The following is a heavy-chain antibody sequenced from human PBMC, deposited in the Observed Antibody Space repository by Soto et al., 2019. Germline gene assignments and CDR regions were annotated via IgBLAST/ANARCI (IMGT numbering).Heavy chain of an antibody. J-gene: IGHJ4*02. CDR1: GYRFIDYF. V-gene: IGHV1-2*02. CDR2: INPKSGGT. D-gene: IGHD1-7*01. CDR3: AREYNLNYQGWTVY. Sequence: ASVKVSCKASGYRFIDYFMHWVRRAPGQGLEWMGWINPKSGGTKIAQKFQGRTTMTRDTSINTVFMELSRLISDDTAVYFCAREYNLNYQGWTVYWGRGTLVTVSS.